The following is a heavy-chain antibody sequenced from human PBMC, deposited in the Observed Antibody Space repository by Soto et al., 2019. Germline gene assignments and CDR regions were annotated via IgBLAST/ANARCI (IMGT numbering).Heavy chain of an antibody. J-gene: IGHJ4*02. V-gene: IGHV3-30-3*01. D-gene: IGHD3-10*01. CDR2: ISYDGGNK. CDR3: ASLAVAGSNGY. CDR1: GFTIRSYA. Sequence: PGGSLRLACAASGFTIRSYAMHWVLQAPGKGLEGVAVISYDGGNKYYADSVKGRGTIARDNSKNTLYLQMNRLRAEHTAVYYCASLAVAGSNGYWGQGT.